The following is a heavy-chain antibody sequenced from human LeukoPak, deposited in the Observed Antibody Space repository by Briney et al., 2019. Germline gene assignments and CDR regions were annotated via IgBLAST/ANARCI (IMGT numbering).Heavy chain of an antibody. V-gene: IGHV4-4*07. D-gene: IGHD3-16*01. CDR1: GGPISSYY. CDR2: IYTSGST. Sequence: PSETLSLTCTVSGGPISSYYWSWIRQPAGKGLEWIGRIYTSGSTNYNPSPKSRVTMSVDTSKNQFSLKLSSVTAADTAVYYCARDYAEGSGAYFDYWGQGTLVTVSS. J-gene: IGHJ4*02. CDR3: ARDYAEGSGAYFDY.